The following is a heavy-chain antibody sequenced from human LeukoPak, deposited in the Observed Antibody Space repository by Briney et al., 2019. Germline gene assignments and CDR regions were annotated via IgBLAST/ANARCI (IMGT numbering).Heavy chain of an antibody. CDR2: IYWDDDK. CDR3: AHRDYSSSSGWFDP. CDR1: GFSLSTSGVG. V-gene: IGHV2-5*02. J-gene: IGHJ5*02. Sequence: SGPTLVKPTQTLTLTCTFSGFSLSTSGVGVGWIRQPPGKALEWLALIYWDDDKRYRPSLKSRLTITKDTSKNQVVLTMTNMDPVDTATYYCAHRDYSSSSGWFDPWGQGTLVTVSS. D-gene: IGHD6-6*01.